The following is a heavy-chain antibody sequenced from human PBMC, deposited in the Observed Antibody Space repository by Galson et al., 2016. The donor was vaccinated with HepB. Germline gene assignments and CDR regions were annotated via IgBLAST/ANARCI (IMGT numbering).Heavy chain of an antibody. V-gene: IGHV3-30*04. CDR1: GFPFSTYA. Sequence: SLRLSCAASGFPFSTYAMSWVRQAPGKGLEWVAVISFDGSNKHYADSVKGRFTISRVNSMNTVYLQMNSLRGDDTAVYYCARARFRDWYFDLWGRGTLVTVS. CDR2: ISFDGSNK. CDR3: ARARFRDWYFDL. J-gene: IGHJ2*01.